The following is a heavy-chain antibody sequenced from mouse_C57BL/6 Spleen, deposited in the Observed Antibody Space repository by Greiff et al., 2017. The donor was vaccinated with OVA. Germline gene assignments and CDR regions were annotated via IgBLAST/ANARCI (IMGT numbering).Heavy chain of an antibody. Sequence: EVKLMESGGGLVKPGGSLKLSCAASGFTFSSYTMSWVRQTPEKRLEWVATISGGGGNTYYPDSVKGRFTISRDNAKNTLYLQMSSLRSEDTALYYCARLRHPYYFDYWGQGTTLTVSS. CDR3: ARLRHPYYFDY. V-gene: IGHV5-9*01. CDR2: ISGGGGNT. J-gene: IGHJ2*01. CDR1: GFTFSSYT.